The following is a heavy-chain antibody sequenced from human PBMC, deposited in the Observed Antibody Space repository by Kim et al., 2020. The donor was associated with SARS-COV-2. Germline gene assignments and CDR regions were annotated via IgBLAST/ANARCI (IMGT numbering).Heavy chain of an antibody. CDR3: ASQPSRAARTRGILFDY. D-gene: IGHD6-6*01. Sequence: CQGRVTMTRDTSTSTVYMELSSLRSEDTAVYYCASQPSRAARTRGILFDYWGQGTLVTVSS. J-gene: IGHJ4*02. V-gene: IGHV1-46*01.